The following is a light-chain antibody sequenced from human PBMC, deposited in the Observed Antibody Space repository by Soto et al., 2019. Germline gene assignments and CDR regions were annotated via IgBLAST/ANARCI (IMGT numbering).Light chain of an antibody. J-gene: IGKJ1*01. CDR2: GAS. V-gene: IGKV4-1*01. CDR3: QQYYDTPRT. CDR1: QNVLSSSNNKNY. Sequence: DIVMTQSPDSLAASLGERATINCKSSQNVLSSSNNKNYLAWYQQKPVKPPKLHIYGASSRESGVPDRFSGSGSGTDFSLTRSSLQAEDVAVYYCQQYYDTPRTFGQGIKVEIK.